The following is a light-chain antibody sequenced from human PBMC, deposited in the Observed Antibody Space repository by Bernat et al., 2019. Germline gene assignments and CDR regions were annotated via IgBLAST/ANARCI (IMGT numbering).Light chain of an antibody. J-gene: IGLJ1*01. CDR1: SSDVGGYNH. V-gene: IGLV2-14*03. Sequence: QSALTQPASVSGSPGQSITISCTGTSSDVGGYNHVSWYQQHLGKAPKLIIYDVSDRPSGVSNRFSGSKSGNTASLTISGLQAGDEADYYCSSYTSSSTYVCGTGTKVTVL. CDR2: DVS. CDR3: SSYTSSSTYV.